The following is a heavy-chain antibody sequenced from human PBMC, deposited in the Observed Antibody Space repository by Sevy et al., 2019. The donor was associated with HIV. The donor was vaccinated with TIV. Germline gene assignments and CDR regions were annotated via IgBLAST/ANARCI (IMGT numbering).Heavy chain of an antibody. Sequence: GGSLRLSCAASGFSFSNYAMSWVRQAPGKGLEWVSTLIGGGSRTYYADSVKGRFTISRDNSKNTLYLQMNSLRAEDSAVYYCAKDPPVLRFLEWLLYSRYYYGMDVWGQGTTVTVSS. CDR3: AKDPPVLRFLEWLLYSRYYYGMDV. CDR1: GFSFSNYA. CDR2: LIGGGSRT. D-gene: IGHD3-3*01. J-gene: IGHJ6*02. V-gene: IGHV3-23*01.